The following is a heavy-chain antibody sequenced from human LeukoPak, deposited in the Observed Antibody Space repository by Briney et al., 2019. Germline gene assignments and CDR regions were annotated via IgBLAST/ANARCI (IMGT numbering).Heavy chain of an antibody. CDR2: IIPIFGTA. CDR1: GRTFSSYA. V-gene: IGHV1-69*01. Sequence: SVKVSCKASGRTFSSYAISWVRQAPGQGLEWMGGIIPIFGTANYAQKFQGRVTITADESTSTAYMELSSLRSEDTAIYYCATYRQVLLPFESWGQGTLVTVSS. CDR3: ATYRQVLLPFES. J-gene: IGHJ4*02. D-gene: IGHD2-8*02.